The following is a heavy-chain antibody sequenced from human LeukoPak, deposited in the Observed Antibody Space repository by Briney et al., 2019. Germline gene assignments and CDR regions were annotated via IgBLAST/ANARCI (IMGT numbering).Heavy chain of an antibody. CDR1: GDSMGNDY. J-gene: IGHJ2*01. D-gene: IGHD2-15*01. CDR3: ARQSCSGGSCYPRPYWYFDL. CDR2: ISTSGST. Sequence: SETLSLTCTVSGDSMGNDYWSWIRQSAGKGLEWIGRISTSGSTNYNPSLKSRVTISVDTSKNQFSLKLSSVTAADTAVYYCARQSCSGGSCYPRPYWYFDLWGRGTLVTV. V-gene: IGHV4-4*07.